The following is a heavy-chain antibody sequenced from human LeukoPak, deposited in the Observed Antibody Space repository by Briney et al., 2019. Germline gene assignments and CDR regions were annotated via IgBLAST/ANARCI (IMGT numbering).Heavy chain of an antibody. CDR3: ARKFIVVVTAIFDY. J-gene: IGHJ4*02. D-gene: IGHD2-21*02. CDR1: GFTFSSYA. Sequence: GGSLRLSCAASGFTFSSYAMHWVRQAPGKGLEWVAVISYDGSNKYYADSVKGRFTISRDNSKNTLYLQMNSLRAEDTAVYYCARKFIVVVTAIFDYWGQGTLVTVSS. CDR2: ISYDGSNK. V-gene: IGHV3-30*04.